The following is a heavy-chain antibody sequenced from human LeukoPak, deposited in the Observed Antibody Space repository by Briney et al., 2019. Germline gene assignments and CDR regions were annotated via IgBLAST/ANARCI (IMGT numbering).Heavy chain of an antibody. CDR1: GDSVNDYY. CDR2: IYYSGST. V-gene: IGHV4-59*02. Sequence: SETLSLTCTVSGDSVNDYYWNWIRQPPGKGLEWIGYIYYSGSTDYNLSLKSRVTMSVDTSKNQFSLKLNSVTAADTAVYYCARGGARGSSAFDVWGQGTMVIVSA. CDR3: ARGGARGSSAFDV. J-gene: IGHJ3*01. D-gene: IGHD3-10*01.